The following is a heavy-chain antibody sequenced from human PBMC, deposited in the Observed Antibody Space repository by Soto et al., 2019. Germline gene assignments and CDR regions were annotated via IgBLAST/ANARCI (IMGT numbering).Heavy chain of an antibody. D-gene: IGHD3-10*01. CDR3: ARHGGRGFGELLDYYYYYGMDV. J-gene: IGHJ6*02. Sequence: QVQLVQSGAEVKKPGASVKVSCKASGYTFTSYGISWVRQAPGQGLEWMGWISAYNGNTNYAQKLQGRVTKTTDTSTSTANMERRSLRSDVTAVNYCARHGGRGFGELLDYYYYYGMDVWGQGTTVTVSS. V-gene: IGHV1-18*01. CDR1: GYTFTSYG. CDR2: ISAYNGNT.